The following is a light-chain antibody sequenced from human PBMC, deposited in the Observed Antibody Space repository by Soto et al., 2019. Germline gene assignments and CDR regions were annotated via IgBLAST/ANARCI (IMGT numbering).Light chain of an antibody. Sequence: DIQMNQSPSSLSAYLGDRVTITCQASQDITNSLNWYQQKPGKAPQLLIYDASKLETGVPSRFSGSGSGTHFTFTISSLQPEDIATYYCQQSDILPLTSGGGAKVDIK. CDR1: QDITNS. CDR2: DAS. J-gene: IGKJ4*01. V-gene: IGKV1-33*01. CDR3: QQSDILPLT.